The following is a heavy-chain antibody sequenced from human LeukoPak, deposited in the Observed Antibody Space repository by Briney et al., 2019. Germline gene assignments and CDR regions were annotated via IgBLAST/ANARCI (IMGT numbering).Heavy chain of an antibody. CDR1: GGSISTYY. Sequence: SETLSLTCTVSGGSISTYYWSWFRQPPGKGLEWIGYIFHSGSTNYNPSLKSRVTISVDTSKNQFSLKLYFVTAADTAVFYCARAPSTTVVKAWFDPWGQGTLVTVSS. CDR3: ARAPSTTVVKAWFDP. CDR2: IFHSGST. J-gene: IGHJ5*02. V-gene: IGHV4-59*01. D-gene: IGHD4-23*01.